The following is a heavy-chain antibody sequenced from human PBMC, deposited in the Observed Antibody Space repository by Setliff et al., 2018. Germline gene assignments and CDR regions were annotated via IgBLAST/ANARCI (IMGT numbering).Heavy chain of an antibody. V-gene: IGHV4-61*09. CDR2: IYTSWST. J-gene: IGHJ4*02. CDR1: GDSISSRTYY. D-gene: IGHD1-26*01. CDR3: ARGGTYRYFDY. Sequence: NPSETLSLTCTVSGDSISSRTYYWSWIRQPAGKGLEWIGHIYTSWSTISNPSLKSRVTISLDTSKNQFSLKLGSVIAADTAVYYCARGGTYRYFDYWGQGTLVTVSS.